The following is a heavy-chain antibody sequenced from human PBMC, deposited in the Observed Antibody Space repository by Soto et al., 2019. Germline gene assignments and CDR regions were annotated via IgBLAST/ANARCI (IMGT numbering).Heavy chain of an antibody. CDR2: IDWDDDK. D-gene: IGHD5-18*01. J-gene: IGHJ6*02. CDR3: ARIPPSGYSYAGMHV. V-gene: IGHV2-70*01. CDR1: GFSLSTSGMC. Sequence: SGPTLVNPTQTLTLTCTFSGFSLSTSGMCVSWIRQPPGKALEWLALIDWDDDKYYSTSLKTRLTISKDTSKNQVVLTMTNMDPVDTATYYCARIPPSGYSYAGMHVWGQGTTVTVSS.